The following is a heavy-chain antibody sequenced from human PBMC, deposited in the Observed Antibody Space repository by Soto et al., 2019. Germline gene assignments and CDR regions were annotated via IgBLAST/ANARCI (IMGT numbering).Heavy chain of an antibody. V-gene: IGHV1-46*01. D-gene: IGHD4-17*01. CDR2: IHPSAGVA. CDR3: ARDTVIDTYSRWFDT. J-gene: IGHJ5*02. Sequence: XSVKVSCPRSVATFTTYAIDLVRQAPGQGLEWMGMIHPSAGVANYAQKLRVRVIMTTDQSSSTVYMELNKLTSEDTALYYCARDTVIDTYSRWFDTWGPGTLVTVSS. CDR1: VATFTTYA.